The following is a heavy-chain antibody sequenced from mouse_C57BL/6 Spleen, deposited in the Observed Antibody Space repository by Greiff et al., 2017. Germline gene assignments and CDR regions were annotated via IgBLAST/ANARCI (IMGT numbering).Heavy chain of an antibody. CDR3: AREVPTVVPLTRDFDV. CDR2: IDPSDSET. CDR1: GYTFTSYW. J-gene: IGHJ1*03. D-gene: IGHD1-1*01. V-gene: IGHV1-52*01. Sequence: QVQLQQPGAELVRPGSSVKLSCKASGYTFTSYWMHWVKQRPIQGLEWIGNIDPSDSETHYNQKFKDKATLTVDKSSSTAYMQLSSLTSEDSAVSFCAREVPTVVPLTRDFDVGGTGTTVTVSS.